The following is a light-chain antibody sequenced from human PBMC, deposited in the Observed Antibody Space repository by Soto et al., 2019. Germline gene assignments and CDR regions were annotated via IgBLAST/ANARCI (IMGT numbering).Light chain of an antibody. CDR1: NIGRKN. V-gene: IGLV3-21*02. Sequence: SYDLTQPPSVSVAPGQTASITCVGHNIGRKNVHWYRQKPGQAPVLVVYDDSDRPSGIPERFSGSNSGTSATLTITRVEAGDEADYYCQVWDSSSGQHVFGAGTKVTVL. CDR3: QVWDSSSGQHV. J-gene: IGLJ1*01. CDR2: DDS.